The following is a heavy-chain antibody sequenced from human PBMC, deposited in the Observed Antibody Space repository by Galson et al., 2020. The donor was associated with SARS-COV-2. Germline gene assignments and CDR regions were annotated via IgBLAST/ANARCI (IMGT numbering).Heavy chain of an antibody. Sequence: GGSLRLSCAASGFTVSSNYMSWVRQAPGKGLEWVSVIYSGGSTYYADSVKGRFTISRDNSKNTLYLQMNSLRAEDTAVYYCARSRLSSNLDYFDYWGQGTLVTVSS. CDR2: IYSGGST. CDR1: GFTVSSNY. V-gene: IGHV3-66*02. J-gene: IGHJ4*02. D-gene: IGHD6-13*01. CDR3: ARSRLSSNLDYFDY.